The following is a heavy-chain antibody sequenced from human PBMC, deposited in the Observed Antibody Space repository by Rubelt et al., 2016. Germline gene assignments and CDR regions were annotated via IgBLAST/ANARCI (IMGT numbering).Heavy chain of an antibody. J-gene: IGHJ4*02. CDR1: GYTFTSYA. CDR3: ARDIYSGSYYGY. CDR2: INAGNGNT. Sequence: QVQLVQSGAEVKKPGASVKVSCKASGYTFTSYAMHWVRQAPGQRLEWMGWINAGNGNTKYSQKFQGRGTITRDTSASTAYMEVSSLRSEDTAVYYCARDIYSGSYYGYWGQGTLVTVSS. V-gene: IGHV1-3*01. D-gene: IGHD1-26*01.